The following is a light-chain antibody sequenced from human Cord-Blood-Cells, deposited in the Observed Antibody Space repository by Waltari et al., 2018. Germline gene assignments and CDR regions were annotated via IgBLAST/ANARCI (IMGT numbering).Light chain of an antibody. CDR1: SSDVGGYNY. Sequence: QSALTQPRSVSGSPGQSVTISCTGTSSDVGGYNYVSWYQQHPGKAPKLMIYDVSKRPSGVHDRFSGSKSGNTASLTISGLQAEDEADYYCCSYAGSYTFFGTGTKVTVL. J-gene: IGLJ1*01. V-gene: IGLV2-11*01. CDR2: DVS. CDR3: CSYAGSYTF.